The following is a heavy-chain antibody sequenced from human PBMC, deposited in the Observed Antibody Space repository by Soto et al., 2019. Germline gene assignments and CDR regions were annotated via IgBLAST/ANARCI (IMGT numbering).Heavy chain of an antibody. J-gene: IGHJ4*02. V-gene: IGHV1-18*01. Sequence: QIQLLQSGAEVKKPGASVKLTCKASGYTFRNFGISWVRQAPGQGLEWMGWISAYNANANYAQKFQGRLTMTADTSTSTAYMELRSLRSDDTAVYYCARENSYFDYWGQGTLVTVSS. CDR1: GYTFRNFG. CDR2: ISAYNANA. CDR3: ARENSYFDY.